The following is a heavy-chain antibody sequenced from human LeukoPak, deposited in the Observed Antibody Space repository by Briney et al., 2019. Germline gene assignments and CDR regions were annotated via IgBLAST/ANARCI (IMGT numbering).Heavy chain of an antibody. J-gene: IGHJ6*03. CDR2: ISAYNGNT. V-gene: IGHV1-18*01. D-gene: IGHD3-3*01. CDR3: ARVVGVVIMNYYYYMDV. CDR1: GYTFTSYG. Sequence: GASVKVSCKASGYTFTSYGISWVRQAPGQGLEWMGWISAYNGNTNYAQKLQGRVTMTTDTSTSTAYMELRSLRSDDTAVYYCARVVGVVIMNYYYYMDVWGKGTTVTVSS.